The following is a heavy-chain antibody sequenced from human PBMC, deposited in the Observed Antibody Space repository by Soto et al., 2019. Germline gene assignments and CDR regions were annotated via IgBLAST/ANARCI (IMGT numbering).Heavy chain of an antibody. J-gene: IGHJ2*01. Sequence: QVQLVQSGAEVKKPGASVEVSCKASGYTFTTYYIHWVRHAPGQGLECMGVINPGGVSTKYAQKFQDRVTMTGDTSTSTVYMDLSSLRSEDTAVYFCARGGNGDNVGYWYFDLWGRGTQVTVSP. CDR1: GYTFTTYY. D-gene: IGHD4-17*01. CDR2: INPGGVST. V-gene: IGHV1-46*01. CDR3: ARGGNGDNVGYWYFDL.